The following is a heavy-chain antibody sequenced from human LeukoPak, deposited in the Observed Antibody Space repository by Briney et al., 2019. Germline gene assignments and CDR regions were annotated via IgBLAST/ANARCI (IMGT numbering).Heavy chain of an antibody. V-gene: IGHV1-69-2*01. Sequence: ASVKVSCKVSGYTFTDYYIHWVQQAPGKGLEWMGLVAPDDGQTIYAEKFQGRVTITADTSTDTAYMEVNSLGSEDTAVYYCATDLNGGNSGFDYWGQGTPVTVSS. J-gene: IGHJ4*02. CDR3: ATDLNGGNSGFDY. CDR1: GYTFTDYY. D-gene: IGHD4-23*01. CDR2: VAPDDGQT.